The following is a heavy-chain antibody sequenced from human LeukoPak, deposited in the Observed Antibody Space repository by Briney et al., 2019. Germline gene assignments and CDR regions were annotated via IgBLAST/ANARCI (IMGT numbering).Heavy chain of an antibody. J-gene: IGHJ4*02. CDR1: GGFISSSNW. CDR3: ARIRDGYNSIFDY. V-gene: IGHV4-4*02. CDR2: IYHSGST. Sequence: ETSGTLSLTCAVSGGFISSSNWWSWVRQPPGKGLEWIGEIYHSGSTNYNPSLKSRVTISVDTSKNQFSLKLSSVTAADTAVYYCARIRDGYNSIFDYWGQGTLVTVSS. D-gene: IGHD5-24*01.